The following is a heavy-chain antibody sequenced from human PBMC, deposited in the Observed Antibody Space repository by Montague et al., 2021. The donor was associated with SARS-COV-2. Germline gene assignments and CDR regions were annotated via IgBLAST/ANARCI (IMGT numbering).Heavy chain of an antibody. J-gene: IGHJ5*02. D-gene: IGHD2/OR15-2a*01. Sequence: SETLSLTCSVSGDSITPYGDSIGGYFWSWIRQPAGKGLEWIGRIYATGHFDYNPSLNSRVSMSMDTSKQGFSMRLISVTAADTAVYYCARDAYYFGPGRGNHGAFDPWGQGILVTVSS. CDR2: IYATGHF. CDR1: GDSITPYGDSIGGYF. CDR3: ARDAYYFGPGRGNHGAFDP. V-gene: IGHV4-4*07.